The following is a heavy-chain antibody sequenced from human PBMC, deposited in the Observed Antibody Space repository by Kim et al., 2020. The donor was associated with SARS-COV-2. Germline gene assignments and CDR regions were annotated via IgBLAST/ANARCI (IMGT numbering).Heavy chain of an antibody. CDR1: GYTFTSYG. V-gene: IGHV1-18*01. Sequence: ASVKVSCKASGYTFTSYGISWVRQAPGQGLEWMGWISAYNGNTNYAQKLQGRVTMTTDTSTSTAYMELRSLRSDDTAVYYCARTSCSGGSCYPVWFDPWGQGTLVTVSS. CDR2: ISAYNGNT. D-gene: IGHD2-15*01. CDR3: ARTSCSGGSCYPVWFDP. J-gene: IGHJ5*02.